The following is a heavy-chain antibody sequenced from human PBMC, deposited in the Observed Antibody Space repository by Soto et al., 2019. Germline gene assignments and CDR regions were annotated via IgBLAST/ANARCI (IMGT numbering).Heavy chain of an antibody. Sequence: QVQLVQSGAEVKKPGSSVKVSCKASGGTFSSYTISWVRQAPGQGLEWMGRIIPILGIANYAQKFQGRVTITADKSTSTAYMELSSLRSEDTAVYYCARDLTRVTTPEHNDYWGQGTLVTVSS. CDR2: IIPILGIA. CDR1: GGTFSSYT. D-gene: IGHD4-17*01. CDR3: ARDLTRVTTPEHNDY. J-gene: IGHJ4*02. V-gene: IGHV1-69*08.